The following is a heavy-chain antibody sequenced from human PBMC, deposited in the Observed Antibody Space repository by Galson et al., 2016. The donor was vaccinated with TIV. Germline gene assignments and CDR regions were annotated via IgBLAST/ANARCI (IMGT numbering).Heavy chain of an antibody. CDR2: VYHSGST. D-gene: IGHD2-21*01. Sequence: TLSLTCSVSGDAMNTGVYSWSWVRQSPGKGLEWIGYVYHSGSTYYNPSLKSRVSMSVDRSQKKFSLKLTSVTAADTGVYYCARTAYCAGDCRQVGFDYWGQGTLVTISS. CDR1: GDAMNTGVYS. V-gene: IGHV4-30-2*06. J-gene: IGHJ4*02. CDR3: ARTAYCAGDCRQVGFDY.